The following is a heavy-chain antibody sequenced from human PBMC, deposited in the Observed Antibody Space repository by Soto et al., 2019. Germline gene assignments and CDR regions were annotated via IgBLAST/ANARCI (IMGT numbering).Heavy chain of an antibody. CDR1: VFTFSSYE. CDR3: ARDSDSLPFDY. Sequence: GGSLRLSCAASVFTFSSYEMNWVRQSPGKGLEWISYISSSGSTIYYADSVKGRFTISRDNAKNSLYLQMNSLRAEDTAVYYCARDSDSLPFDYWGQGTMVTVSS. CDR2: ISSSGSTI. J-gene: IGHJ4*02. V-gene: IGHV3-48*03.